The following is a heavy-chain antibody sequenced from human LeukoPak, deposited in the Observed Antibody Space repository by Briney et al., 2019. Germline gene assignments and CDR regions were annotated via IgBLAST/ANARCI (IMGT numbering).Heavy chain of an antibody. CDR3: ARGTAGYHSSYFDY. Sequence: GGSLRLSCAASGFTFGSPWMHWVRQAPGKGLVWVSRINSDGSATAYADSVKGRFTISRDNAEYTLYLQMNSLRAEDTAVYYCARGTAGYHSSYFDYWGQGTLVTVSS. D-gene: IGHD3-16*02. V-gene: IGHV3-74*01. CDR2: INSDGSAT. J-gene: IGHJ4*02. CDR1: GFTFGSPW.